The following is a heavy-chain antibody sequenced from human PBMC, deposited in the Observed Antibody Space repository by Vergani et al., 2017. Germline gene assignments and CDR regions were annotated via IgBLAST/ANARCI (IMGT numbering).Heavy chain of an antibody. CDR3: ARASVSSSWQKPFYYYYGMDV. Sequence: EVQLVESGGGLVQPGGSLRLSCAASGFTFSSYSMNWVRQAPGKGLEWVSYISSSSSTIYYADSVKGRFTISRDNAKNSLYLQMNSLRAEDTAVYYCARASVSSSWQKPFYYYYGMDVWGQGTTVTVSS. V-gene: IGHV3-48*04. D-gene: IGHD6-13*01. CDR2: ISSSSSTI. J-gene: IGHJ6*02. CDR1: GFTFSSYS.